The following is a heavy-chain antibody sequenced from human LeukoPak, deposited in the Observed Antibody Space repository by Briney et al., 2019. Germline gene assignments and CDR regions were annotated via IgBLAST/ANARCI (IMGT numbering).Heavy chain of an antibody. V-gene: IGHV4-39*07. Sequence: SETLSLTCTVSGGSISSSSYYWGWIRQPPGKGLEWIGSIYYSGSTYYNPSLKSRVTISVDTSKNQFSLKLSSVTAADTAVYYCVSLDSTVTTWGVLDYWGQGTLVTVSS. J-gene: IGHJ4*02. CDR3: VSLDSTVTTWGVLDY. D-gene: IGHD4-17*01. CDR1: GGSISSSSYY. CDR2: IYYSGST.